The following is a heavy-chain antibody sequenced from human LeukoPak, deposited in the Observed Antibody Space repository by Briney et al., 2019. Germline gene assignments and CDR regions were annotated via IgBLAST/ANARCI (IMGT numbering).Heavy chain of an antibody. Sequence: KSSETLSLTCTVSGGSISGNNYYWGWIRQPPGKGLEWIGSIYHSGSTYYNPSLKSRVTISVDTSKNQFSLKLSSVTAADTAVYYCARVRVYCGGDCYPYYFDYWGQGTLVTVSS. D-gene: IGHD2-21*02. CDR3: ARVRVYCGGDCYPYYFDY. CDR2: IYHSGST. V-gene: IGHV4-39*07. CDR1: GGSISGNNYY. J-gene: IGHJ4*02.